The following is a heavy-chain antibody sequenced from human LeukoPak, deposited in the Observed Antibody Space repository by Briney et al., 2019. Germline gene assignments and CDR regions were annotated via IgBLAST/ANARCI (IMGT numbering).Heavy chain of an antibody. J-gene: IGHJ4*02. CDR3: ITPLPYSAQ. CDR2: ISGSGDST. Sequence: GGSLRLSCAASGFTFSSYAMNWVRQAPGKGLEWLSTISGSGDSTYYADSVKGRFTISRDNSKNTLYLQMNSLRAEDTAVYYCITPLPYSAQGGQGTLVTVSS. CDR1: GFTFSSYA. D-gene: IGHD2-21*01. V-gene: IGHV3-23*01.